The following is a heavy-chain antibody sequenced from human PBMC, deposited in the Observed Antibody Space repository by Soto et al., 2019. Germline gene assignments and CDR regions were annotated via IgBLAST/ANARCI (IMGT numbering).Heavy chain of an antibody. V-gene: IGHV1-69*06. D-gene: IGHD3-10*01. J-gene: IGHJ4*02. CDR1: GDTLNIYA. Sequence: QVQLVQSGAEVKKAGSSVKVSCKASGDTLNIYALSWVRQAPGEGLEWMGGIIPMFGTPNYAQKFQGRVTISADKSTSTVYMELSSLRSEDTAVYFCAREQVSGTYFTYWGQGTPVTVSS. CDR2: IIPMFGTP. CDR3: AREQVSGTYFTY.